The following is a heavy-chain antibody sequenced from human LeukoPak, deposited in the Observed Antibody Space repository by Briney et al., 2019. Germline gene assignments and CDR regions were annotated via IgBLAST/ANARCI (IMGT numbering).Heavy chain of an antibody. CDR3: ARSLYYDFWSGKTVLDY. D-gene: IGHD3-3*01. CDR1: GFTVSSNY. V-gene: IGHV3-53*05. J-gene: IGHJ4*02. Sequence: GGSLRLSCAASGFTVSSNYMSWVRQAPGKGLEWVSVIYSGGSTYYADSVKGRFTISRDNPKNTLYLQMNSLRAEDTAVYYCARSLYYDFWSGKTVLDYWGQGTLVTVSS. CDR2: IYSGGST.